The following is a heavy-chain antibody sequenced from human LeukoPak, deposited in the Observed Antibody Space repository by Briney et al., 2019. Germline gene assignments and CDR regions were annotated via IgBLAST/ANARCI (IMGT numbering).Heavy chain of an antibody. D-gene: IGHD2-15*01. J-gene: IGHJ4*02. Sequence: PGRSLRLSCAASGFTFSSYAMHWVRQAPGKGLEWVAVISYDGSNKYYADSVKGRFTMSRDNANNMVYLQMNSLRQEDTALYYCASEVEALLDHWGQGTLVIVSS. CDR1: GFTFSSYA. CDR2: ISYDGSNK. CDR3: ASEVEALLDH. V-gene: IGHV3-30-3*01.